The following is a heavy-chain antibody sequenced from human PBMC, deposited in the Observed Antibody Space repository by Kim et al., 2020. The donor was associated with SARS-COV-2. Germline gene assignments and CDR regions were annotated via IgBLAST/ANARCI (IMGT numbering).Heavy chain of an antibody. J-gene: IGHJ4*02. V-gene: IGHV4-4*09. D-gene: IGHD6-13*01. Sequence: NTSLESRFAISVDTSKNQFSLNLTSVTAADTAFYYCARTTYSTSWYYFDYWGQGILVTVSS. CDR3: ARTTYSTSWYYFDY.